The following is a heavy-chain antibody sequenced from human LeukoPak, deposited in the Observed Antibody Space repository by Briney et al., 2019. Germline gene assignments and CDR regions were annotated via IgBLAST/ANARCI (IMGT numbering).Heavy chain of an antibody. V-gene: IGHV1-2*02. CDR2: INPNSGGT. J-gene: IGHJ4*02. Sequence: ASVKVSCKASGYTFTGYYMHWVRQAPGQGLEWMGWINPNSGGTNYAQKFQGRVTMTRDTSISTAYMELSRLRSDDTAVYYCARGPYYYGSGSYCLGPNFDYWGQGTLVTVSS. CDR3: ARGPYYYGSGSYCLGPNFDY. CDR1: GYTFTGYY. D-gene: IGHD3-10*01.